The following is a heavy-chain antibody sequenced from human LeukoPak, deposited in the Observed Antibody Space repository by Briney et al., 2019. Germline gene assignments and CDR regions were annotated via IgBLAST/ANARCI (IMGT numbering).Heavy chain of an antibody. J-gene: IGHJ4*02. Sequence: GGSLRLSCAASGFTFSTYAMSWVRQAPGKGLEWVSALSPSGGITYYEDSVKGRFTISRDNSKNTLYLQMNSLRAEDTAVYYCAEGVNYFVLEYWGQGTLVTISS. CDR2: LSPSGGIT. CDR1: GFTFSTYA. D-gene: IGHD3-10*02. V-gene: IGHV3-23*01. CDR3: AEGVNYFVLEY.